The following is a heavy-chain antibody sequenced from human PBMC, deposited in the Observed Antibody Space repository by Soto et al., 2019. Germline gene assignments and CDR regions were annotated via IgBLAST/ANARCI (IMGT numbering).Heavy chain of an antibody. Sequence: GGSLRLSGAPPGFIFTTYAMNWVRQAPGKGLEWVSAISSSGESTFYAESVRGRFTISRDNSLNTLYLQMRSLRPEDTAVYYCAKFPRGSSPENDYWSQGALVTVSA. V-gene: IGHV3-23*01. CDR1: GFIFTTYA. J-gene: IGHJ4*02. CDR3: AKFPRGSSPENDY. D-gene: IGHD6-6*01. CDR2: ISSSGEST.